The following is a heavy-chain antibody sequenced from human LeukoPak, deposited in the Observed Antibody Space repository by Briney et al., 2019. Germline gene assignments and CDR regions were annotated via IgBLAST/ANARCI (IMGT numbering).Heavy chain of an antibody. D-gene: IGHD3-22*01. CDR1: GFTFSSYA. J-gene: IGHJ4*02. CDR3: AKDRDYYDSSGYLDY. CDR2: ISYDGSNK. Sequence: GGSLRLSCVASGFTFSSYAMHWVRQAPGKGLEWVAVISYDGSNKYYADSVKGRFTISRDNSKNTLYLQMNSLRAEDTAVYYCAKDRDYYDSSGYLDYWGQGTLVTVSS. V-gene: IGHV3-30*04.